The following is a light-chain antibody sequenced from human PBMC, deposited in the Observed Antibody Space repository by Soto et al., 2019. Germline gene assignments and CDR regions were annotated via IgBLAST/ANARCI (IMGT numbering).Light chain of an antibody. CDR2: QVT. V-gene: IGLV2-14*01. Sequence: QSALTQPASVSGSPGQSITIACTGISTDVENYNYVSWYQQQPGKAPKLMIYQVTNRPSGVSNRFSGSRSGNTASLTISGLQAEDEADYYCSSYTDSSNYVFGTGTKLTVL. CDR1: STDVENYNY. CDR3: SSYTDSSNYV. J-gene: IGLJ1*01.